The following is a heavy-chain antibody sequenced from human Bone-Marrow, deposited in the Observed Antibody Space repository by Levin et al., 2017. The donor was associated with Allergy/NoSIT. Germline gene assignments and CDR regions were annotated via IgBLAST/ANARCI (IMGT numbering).Heavy chain of an antibody. Sequence: QPGGSLRLSCAASGFLFSTNAMTWVRRAPGKGLEYVSGISSSGDDTYYADSVKGRFTISRDNSKNTLFLQMNSLRAEDTAVYYCAKDLHLREDVWGQGTTVTVSS. CDR2: ISSSGDDT. CDR3: AKDLHLREDV. J-gene: IGHJ6*02. V-gene: IGHV3-23*01. CDR1: GFLFSTNA.